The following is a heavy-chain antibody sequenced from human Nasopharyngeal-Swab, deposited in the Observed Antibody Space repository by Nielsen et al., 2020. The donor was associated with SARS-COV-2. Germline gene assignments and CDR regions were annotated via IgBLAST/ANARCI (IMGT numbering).Heavy chain of an antibody. CDR3: ASGTYDNAPG. CDR2: ISSNSDTK. J-gene: IGHJ4*02. Sequence: GESLKISCAASGFTFSSYAMNWVRQAPGKGLEWVSCISSNSDTKYYADSVKGRFTISRDNAKNSLYLQMNSLGHEDTAVYYCASGTYDNAPGWGQGTLVTVSS. CDR1: GFTFSSYA. V-gene: IGHV3-48*02. D-gene: IGHD1-1*01.